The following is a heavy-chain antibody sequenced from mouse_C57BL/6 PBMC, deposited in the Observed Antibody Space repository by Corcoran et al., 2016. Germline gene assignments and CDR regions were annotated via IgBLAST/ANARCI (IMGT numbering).Heavy chain of an antibody. CDR2: INPNNGGT. D-gene: IGHD1-1*01. Sequence: EVQLQQSGPELVKPGASVKISCKASGYTFTDYYMNWVKQSHGKSLEWIGDINPNNGGTSYNQKFKGKATLTVDKSSSTAYMELRSLTSEDSAVYYCARRCSSHWYFDVWGTGTTVTVSS. J-gene: IGHJ1*03. V-gene: IGHV1-26*01. CDR3: ARRCSSHWYFDV. CDR1: GYTFTDYY.